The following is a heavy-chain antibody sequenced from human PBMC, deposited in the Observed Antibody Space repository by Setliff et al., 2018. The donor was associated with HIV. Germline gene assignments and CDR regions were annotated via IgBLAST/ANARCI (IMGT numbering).Heavy chain of an antibody. J-gene: IGHJ3*02. V-gene: IGHV1-69*05. Sequence: SVKVSCKASGGTFSSYAISWVRQAPGQGLEWMGGIIPIFGTANYAQKFQGRVTITTDESTSTAYMELSSLRSEDTAVYYCARVGYDSSGYCPRGAFDIWGQGTMVTV. D-gene: IGHD3-22*01. CDR2: IIPIFGTA. CDR3: ARVGYDSSGYCPRGAFDI. CDR1: GGTFSSYA.